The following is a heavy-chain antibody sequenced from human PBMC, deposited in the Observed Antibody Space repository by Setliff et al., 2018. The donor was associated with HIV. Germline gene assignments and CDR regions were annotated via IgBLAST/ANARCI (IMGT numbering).Heavy chain of an antibody. D-gene: IGHD3-16*01. CDR1: GGSINSGSYY. CDR3: ARVLGLPYYYMDV. V-gene: IGHV4-61*02. CDR2: IYTSGSP. J-gene: IGHJ6*03. Sequence: SETLSLTCTVSGGSINSGSYYWSWIRQPAGKGLEWIGRIYTSGSPNYNPSLKSRVTISVDTSKNQFSLKLNSVTAADTAVYYCARVLGLPYYYMDVWGKGTTVTVSS.